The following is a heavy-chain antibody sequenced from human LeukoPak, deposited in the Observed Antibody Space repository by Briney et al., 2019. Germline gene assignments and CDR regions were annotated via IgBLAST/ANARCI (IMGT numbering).Heavy chain of an antibody. V-gene: IGHV3-11*01. D-gene: IGHD6-19*01. J-gene: IGHJ4*02. Sequence: GGSLRLSCAASGFTVSSNYMSWLRQAPGKGLEWVSSVTSSGSAIFYADSVKGRFTISRDNAKNSLYLQMNSLRAEDTALYYCARGITVADLFDYWGQGTLVTVSS. CDR1: GFTVSSNY. CDR3: ARGITVADLFDY. CDR2: VTSSGSAI.